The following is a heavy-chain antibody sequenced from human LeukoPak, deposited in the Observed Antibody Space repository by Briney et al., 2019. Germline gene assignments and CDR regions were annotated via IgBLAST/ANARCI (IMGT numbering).Heavy chain of an antibody. CDR3: ARGHDTYYYDSSGYKGDY. Sequence: GGSLRLSCAASGFTFSSYEMNWVRQAPGKGLEWVSYISSSGSTIYYADSVKGRFTISRDNAKNSLYLQMNSLRAEDTAVYYCARGHDTYYYDSSGYKGDYWGQGTLVTVSS. D-gene: IGHD3-22*01. V-gene: IGHV3-48*03. CDR1: GFTFSSYE. CDR2: ISSSGSTI. J-gene: IGHJ4*02.